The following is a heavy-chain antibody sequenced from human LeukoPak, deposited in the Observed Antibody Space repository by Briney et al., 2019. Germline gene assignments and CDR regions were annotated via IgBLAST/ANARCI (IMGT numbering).Heavy chain of an antibody. Sequence: ASVKVPCKASGYTFTSYGISWVRQAPGQGLEWMGWISAYNGSTNYAQKLQGRVTMTTDTSTSTAYMELRSLRSDDTAVYYCARGSIAAAGYYFDYWGQGTLVTVSS. CDR2: ISAYNGST. CDR3: ARGSIAAAGYYFDY. CDR1: GYTFTSYG. D-gene: IGHD6-13*01. J-gene: IGHJ4*02. V-gene: IGHV1-18*01.